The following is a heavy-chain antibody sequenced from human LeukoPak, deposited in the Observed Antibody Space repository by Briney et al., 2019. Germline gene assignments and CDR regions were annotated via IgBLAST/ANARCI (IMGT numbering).Heavy chain of an antibody. CDR3: ARGRYYGSKNDAFDI. Sequence: GGSLRLSCAASGFTFSSYSMNWVRQAPGKGLEWVSSISSSSSYIYYADSVKGRFTISRDNAKSSLYLQMNSLRAEDTAVYYCARGRYYGSKNDAFDIWGQGTMVTVSS. CDR2: ISSSSSYI. J-gene: IGHJ3*02. D-gene: IGHD3-10*01. V-gene: IGHV3-21*01. CDR1: GFTFSSYS.